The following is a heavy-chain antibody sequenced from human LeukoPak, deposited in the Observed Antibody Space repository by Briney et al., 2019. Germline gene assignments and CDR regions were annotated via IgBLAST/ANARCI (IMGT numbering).Heavy chain of an antibody. CDR3: ARGGWERGYFQH. D-gene: IGHD1-26*01. Sequence: GASVKVSCKASGYTFTCYYMHWVRQAPGQGREWMGRINPNSGGTNYAQKFQGRVTMTRDTSISTAYMELSRLRSDDTAVYYCARGGWERGYFQHWGQGTLVTVSS. CDR1: GYTFTCYY. V-gene: IGHV1-2*06. CDR2: INPNSGGT. J-gene: IGHJ1*01.